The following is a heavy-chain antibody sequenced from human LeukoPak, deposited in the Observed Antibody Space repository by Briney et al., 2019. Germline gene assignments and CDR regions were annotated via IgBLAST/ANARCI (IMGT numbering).Heavy chain of an antibody. CDR2: IIPIFGTA. Sequence: ASVKVSCKASGGTFTSYAISWVRQAPGQGLEWMGRIIPIFGTANYAQKFQGRVTITTDESTSTAYMELSSLRSEDTAVYYCARGPTFYYDILTAQSLDYWGQGTLVTVSS. CDR3: ARGPTFYYDILTAQSLDY. CDR1: GGTFTSYA. V-gene: IGHV1-69*05. D-gene: IGHD3-9*01. J-gene: IGHJ4*02.